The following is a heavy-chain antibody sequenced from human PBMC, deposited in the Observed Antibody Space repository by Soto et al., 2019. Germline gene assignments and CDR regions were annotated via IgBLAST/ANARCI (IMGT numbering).Heavy chain of an antibody. CDR1: GFTFSSYA. CDR2: ISYDGSNK. D-gene: IGHD4-4*01. V-gene: IGHV3-30-3*01. Sequence: QVQLVESGGGVVQPGRSLRLSCAASGFTFSSYAMHWVRQAPGKGLEWVAVISYDGSNKYYADSVKGRFTISRDNSKNTLYLQMNSTRLEDTAVYYCARPLWRDDYNWGYFDLWGRGTLVTVSS. J-gene: IGHJ2*01. CDR3: ARPLWRDDYNWGYFDL.